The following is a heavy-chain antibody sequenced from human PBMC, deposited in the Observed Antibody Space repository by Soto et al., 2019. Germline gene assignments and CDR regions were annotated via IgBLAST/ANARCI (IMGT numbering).Heavy chain of an antibody. CDR2: ISYDGNEY. D-gene: IGHD3-22*01. Sequence: GGSLRLSCTASGFTFSNYGMHWVRQAPGKGPEWVAVISYDGNEYYYGDSVKGRFTVSRDNSKNTLFLQMNSLRAEDTAVYYCARVTTQAFDYWGQGTLVT. CDR3: ARVTTQAFDY. V-gene: IGHV3-30*03. CDR1: GFTFSNYG. J-gene: IGHJ4*02.